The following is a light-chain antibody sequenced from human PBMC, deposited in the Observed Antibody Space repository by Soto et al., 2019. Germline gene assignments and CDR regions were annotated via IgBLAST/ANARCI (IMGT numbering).Light chain of an antibody. V-gene: IGKV1D-16*01. CDR1: QGIRGW. J-gene: IGKJ1*01. Sequence: DIKMTQSPSSLSAFIGDRVTITCRASQGIRGWLAWYQLKPGKAPKSLIYATSTLQDGVPSRFSGNGSETEFILTISSLQSEDFAVYYCQQYSNWPRTFGQGTKVDI. CDR3: QQYSNWPRT. CDR2: ATS.